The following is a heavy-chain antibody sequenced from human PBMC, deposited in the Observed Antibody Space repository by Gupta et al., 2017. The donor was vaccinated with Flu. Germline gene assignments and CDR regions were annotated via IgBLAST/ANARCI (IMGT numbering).Heavy chain of an antibody. Sequence: QVQLVQSGAEVKKPGSSVKVSCKASGGTFSSYAISWVRQAPGQGLEWMGGIIPIFGTANYAQKFQGRVTLTADKSTSPAYMELSSLRSEDTAVYYCARGGYDILTGYYELRRWGQGTLVTVSS. CDR2: IIPIFGTA. CDR3: ARGGYDILTGYYELRR. CDR1: GGTFSSYA. D-gene: IGHD3-9*01. J-gene: IGHJ4*02. V-gene: IGHV1-69*06.